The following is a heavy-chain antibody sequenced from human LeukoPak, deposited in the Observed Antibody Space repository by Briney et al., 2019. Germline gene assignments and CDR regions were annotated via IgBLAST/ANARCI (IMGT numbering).Heavy chain of an antibody. D-gene: IGHD1-26*01. V-gene: IGHV5-51*01. CDR2: VYPGDSDT. J-gene: IGHJ2*01. CDR3: ARHHSGSYYYDWYFDL. CDR1: GYSFNTYW. Sequence: GESLKISCKGSGYSFNTYWIAWVRQMPGKGLEVMGIVYPGDSDTRYSPSFQGQVTISVDKSISTAYLQWSSLKASDTAMYYCARHHSGSYYYDWYFDLWGRGTLVTVSS.